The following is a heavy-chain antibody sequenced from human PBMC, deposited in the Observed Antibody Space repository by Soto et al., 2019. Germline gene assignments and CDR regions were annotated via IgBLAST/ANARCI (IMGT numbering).Heavy chain of an antibody. Sequence: ASVKVSCKASGYTFTSYAMHWVRQAPGQRLEWMGFINAFNGNTKYSKKFQGRVTITRDTSASTAYMELSSLRSEDTAVYYCARDSNGYAFWSGYTGNYGMHXWGQATPVTVS. CDR1: GYTFTSYA. CDR2: INAFNGNT. V-gene: IGHV1-3*01. J-gene: IGHJ6*02. CDR3: ARDSNGYAFWSGYTGNYGMHX. D-gene: IGHD3-3*01.